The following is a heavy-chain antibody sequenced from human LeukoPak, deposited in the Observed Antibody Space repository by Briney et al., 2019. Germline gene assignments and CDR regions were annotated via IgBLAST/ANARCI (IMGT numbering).Heavy chain of an antibody. D-gene: IGHD3-16*01. J-gene: IGHJ4*02. CDR2: ISGSGAST. V-gene: IGHV3-23*01. Sequence: GGSLRLSCAASGFTFSKYAMTWVRQAPGKGLEWVSGISGSGASTYYADSVEGRFTVSRDNFNNTLYLQMSRLRAEDTAVYYCAKRGGGVSNFDYWGQGTLVTVSS. CDR1: GFTFSKYA. CDR3: AKRGGGVSNFDY.